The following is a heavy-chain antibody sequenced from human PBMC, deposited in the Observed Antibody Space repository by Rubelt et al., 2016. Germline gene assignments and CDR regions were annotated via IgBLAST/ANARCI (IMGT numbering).Heavy chain of an antibody. CDR1: GFTFSNYS. Sequence: VQLVESGGGVVQPGRSLRLSCAASGFTFSNYSMNWVRQAPGKGLEWVSSISNGGSTIFYADSVKGRFTISRDNGKNSLYLQMNNLRAEDTAVYYCARTYYWGQGTLVTVSS. J-gene: IGHJ4*02. CDR2: ISNGGSTI. V-gene: IGHV3-48*01. D-gene: IGHD3-16*01. CDR3: ARTYY.